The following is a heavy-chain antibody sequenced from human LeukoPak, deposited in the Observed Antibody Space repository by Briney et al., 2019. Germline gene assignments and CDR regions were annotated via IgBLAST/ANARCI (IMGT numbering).Heavy chain of an antibody. J-gene: IGHJ4*02. Sequence: GGSLRLSCAASGFTFSGSAMHWVRQASGKGLEWVGRIRSKANSYATAYAASVKGRFTISRDDSKNTAYLQMNSLKTEDAAVYYCTRLGAPYYYVGPADYWGQGTLVTVSS. D-gene: IGHD3-10*02. CDR3: TRLGAPYYYVGPADY. CDR1: GFTFSGSA. V-gene: IGHV3-73*01. CDR2: IRSKANSYAT.